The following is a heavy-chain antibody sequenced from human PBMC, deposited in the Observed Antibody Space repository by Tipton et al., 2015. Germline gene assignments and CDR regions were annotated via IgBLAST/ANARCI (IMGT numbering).Heavy chain of an antibody. CDR1: GFTFGGYA. D-gene: IGHD3-16*01. CDR2: ISWNSDYI. CDR3: AIWGYTLGLAS. J-gene: IGHJ4*02. Sequence: SLRLSCATSGFTFGGYAMYWARQPPGKGLEWVSGISWNSDYIDYADSVKGRFTISRDNAKNSLYLQLNSLGPEDTALYYCAIWGYTLGLASWGQGTLVTVSS. V-gene: IGHV3-9*01.